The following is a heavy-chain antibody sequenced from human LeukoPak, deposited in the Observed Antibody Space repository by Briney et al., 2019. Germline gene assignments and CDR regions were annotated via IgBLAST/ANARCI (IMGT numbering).Heavy chain of an antibody. CDR2: LSFDGNHQ. CDR1: GFTFSSYG. V-gene: IGHV3-30*19. Sequence: GGSLRLSCAASGFTFSSYGMHWVRQAPGKGLEWVALLSFDGNHQFYADSVKGRFTLSRDNFKNMVFLEMTSLRVEDTAVYYCARDWFDSGWYLDHWGQGALVTVSS. J-gene: IGHJ4*02. CDR3: ARDWFDSGWYLDH. D-gene: IGHD6-19*01.